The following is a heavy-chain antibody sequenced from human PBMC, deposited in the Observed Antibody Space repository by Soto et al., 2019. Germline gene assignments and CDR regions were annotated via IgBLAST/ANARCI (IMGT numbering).Heavy chain of an antibody. CDR3: ARERGEAYYDYIWGSYLYGYYYYYMDV. CDR2: FNPRSGAT. D-gene: IGHD3-16*02. CDR1: GYTFSAFY. V-gene: IGHV1-46*01. Sequence: ASVKVSCKASGYTFSAFYIHWFRQASGEGIQWMGDFNPRSGATEYVQKFQGRVTITADKSTSTAYMELSSLRSDDTAVYYCARERGEAYYDYIWGSYLYGYYYYYMDVWGKGTTVTVSS. J-gene: IGHJ6*03.